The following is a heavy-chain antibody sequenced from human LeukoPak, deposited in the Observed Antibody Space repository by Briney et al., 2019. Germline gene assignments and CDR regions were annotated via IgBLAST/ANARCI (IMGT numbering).Heavy chain of an antibody. CDR1: GFIVSSNY. J-gene: IGHJ4*02. D-gene: IGHD3-22*01. Sequence: PGGSLRLSRAASGFIVSSNYMSWVRQAPGKGLEWVSVIYRDDTTYYADSVKGRFTISRDNSKNTLYLQMNSLRAEDTAVYYCARGAYYYEDWGQGTLVTVSS. CDR2: IYRDDTT. V-gene: IGHV3-53*01. CDR3: ARGAYYYED.